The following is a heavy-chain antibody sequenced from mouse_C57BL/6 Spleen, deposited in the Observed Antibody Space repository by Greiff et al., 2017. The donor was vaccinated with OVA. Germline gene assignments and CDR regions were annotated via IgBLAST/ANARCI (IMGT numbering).Heavy chain of an antibody. CDR1: GYSITSGYY. V-gene: IGHV3-6*01. Sequence: VQLKESGPGLVKPSQSLSLTCSVTGYSITSGYYWNWIRQFPGNKLEWMGYISYDGSNNYNPSLKNRISITRDTSKNQFFLKLNSVTTEDTATYYCARGGDYDDYWGQGTTLTVSS. D-gene: IGHD2-4*01. J-gene: IGHJ2*01. CDR2: ISYDGSN. CDR3: ARGGDYDDY.